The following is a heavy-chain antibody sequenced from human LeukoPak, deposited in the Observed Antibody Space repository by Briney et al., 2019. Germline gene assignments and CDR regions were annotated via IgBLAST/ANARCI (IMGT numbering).Heavy chain of an antibody. CDR2: LLDSVNT. V-gene: IGHV4-59*11. CDR1: GGSISSHY. Sequence: PSETLSLTCTVSGGSISSHYWSWIRQPPGKGLEWIAYLLDSVNTKDKPSLQSRLTLSADTSKNQFSLRLSSVTAADTAVYYCATIKRGSIYGYFDFWGQGIKVTVSS. D-gene: IGHD5-18*01. J-gene: IGHJ4*02. CDR3: ATIKRGSIYGYFDF.